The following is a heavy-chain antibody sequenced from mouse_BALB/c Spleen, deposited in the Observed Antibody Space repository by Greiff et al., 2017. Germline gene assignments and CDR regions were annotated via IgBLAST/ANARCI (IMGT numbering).Heavy chain of an antibody. V-gene: IGHV1-20*02. CDR1: GYSFTGYF. CDR2: INPYNGDT. J-gene: IGHJ1*01. D-gene: IGHD2-4*01. CDR3: AGGLIKGYFDV. Sequence: VQLQQSGPELVQPGASVKISCKASGYSFTGYFMNWVMQSHGKSLEWIGRINPYNGDTFYNQKFKGKATLTVDKSSSTAHMELRSLASEDSAVYYCAGGLIKGYFDVWGAGTTVTVSS.